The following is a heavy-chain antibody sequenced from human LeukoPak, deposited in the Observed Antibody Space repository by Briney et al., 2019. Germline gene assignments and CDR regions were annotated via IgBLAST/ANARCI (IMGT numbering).Heavy chain of an antibody. J-gene: IGHJ4*02. CDR2: ISYDGSNK. CDR3: ARIRGEWELRGELDY. V-gene: IGHV3-30-3*01. Sequence: GGSLRLSCAASGFTFSSYAMHWVRQAPGKGLEWVAVISYDGSNKYYADSVKGRFTISRDNSKNTLYLQMNSLRAEDTAVYYCARIRGEWELRGELDYWGQGTLVTVSS. CDR1: GFTFSSYA. D-gene: IGHD1-26*01.